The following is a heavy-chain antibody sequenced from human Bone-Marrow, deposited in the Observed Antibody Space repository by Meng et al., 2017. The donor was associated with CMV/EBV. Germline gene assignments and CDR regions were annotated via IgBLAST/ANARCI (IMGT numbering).Heavy chain of an antibody. J-gene: IGHJ4*02. CDR3: ARECFSGSHYAH. D-gene: IGHD3-10*01. Sequence: YPVTRERQAPAQGHEWMGDIIPNYYKTNCTQRYQGRVKITADKSTDTVNMKLNRLRTDDKAVYYCARECFSGSHYAHWGQGTLVTVSS. CDR2: IIPNYYKT. CDR1: YP. V-gene: IGHV1-69*06.